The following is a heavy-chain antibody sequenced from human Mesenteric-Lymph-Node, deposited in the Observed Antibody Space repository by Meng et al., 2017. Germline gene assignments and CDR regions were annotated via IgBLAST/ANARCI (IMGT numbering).Heavy chain of an antibody. J-gene: IGHJ4*02. D-gene: IGHD2-21*01. CDR1: GYSFTSYW. CDR3: ARHTPYSARGHYFDS. CDR2: IYPGDSDT. Sequence: GESLKISCKGSGYSFTSYWIAWVRQMPGKGPEWMGIIYPGDSDTRYSPSFQGQVTISADKSISTAYLQWSSLKASDTAMYYCARHTPYSARGHYFDSWGQGTLVTVP. V-gene: IGHV5-51*01.